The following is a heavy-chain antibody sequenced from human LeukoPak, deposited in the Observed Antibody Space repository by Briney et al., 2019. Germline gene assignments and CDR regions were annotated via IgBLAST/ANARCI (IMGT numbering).Heavy chain of an antibody. V-gene: IGHV3-21*06. Sequence: PGGSLRLSCVASGFTFGSHAMNWVRQAPGKGLEWVSSISRNSLYMYYADSLKGRFTISRDNAKNSLYLQMDSLRAEDTAVYYCARDEVGHDFWSGYSDFWGQGTLVTVSS. CDR3: ARDEVGHDFWSGYSDF. CDR1: GFTFGSHA. J-gene: IGHJ4*02. D-gene: IGHD3-3*01. CDR2: ISRNSLYM.